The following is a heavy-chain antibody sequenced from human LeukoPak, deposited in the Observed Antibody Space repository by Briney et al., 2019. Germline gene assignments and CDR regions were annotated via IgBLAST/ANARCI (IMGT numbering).Heavy chain of an antibody. CDR3: ARAPFSADSSATPPAFDI. J-gene: IGHJ3*02. CDR2: IYSPGGT. D-gene: IGHD3-22*01. Sequence: PGGSLRLSCAASGFAVNRHYMSWVRQAPGKGLEWVSIIYSPGGTYYADSVKGRFTISRDNSKNTIYLQMNSLRVDDTAVYYCARAPFSADSSATPPAFDIWGHGTMVTVSS. V-gene: IGHV3-53*01. CDR1: GFAVNRHY.